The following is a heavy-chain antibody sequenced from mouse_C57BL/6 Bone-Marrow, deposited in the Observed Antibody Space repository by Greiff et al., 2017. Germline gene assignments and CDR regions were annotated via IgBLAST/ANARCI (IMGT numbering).Heavy chain of an antibody. V-gene: IGHV1-55*01. CDR3: ARSGPLGRSFDY. Sequence: VQLQQPGAELVKPGASVKMSCKASGYTFTSYWLTWVKQRPGQGLEWIGDIYPTSGRTNYNEKFKSKAILTVDTASNTAYMHLGSLTSEDSAVFYCARSGPLGRSFDYWGQGTTLTVSS. D-gene: IGHD4-1*01. CDR1: GYTFTSYW. J-gene: IGHJ2*01. CDR2: IYPTSGRT.